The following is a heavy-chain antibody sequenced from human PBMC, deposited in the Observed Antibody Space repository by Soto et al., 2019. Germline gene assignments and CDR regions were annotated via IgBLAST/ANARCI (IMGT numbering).Heavy chain of an antibody. V-gene: IGHV1-69*13. Sequence: SVKVSSKASGGTFSSYAISWVRQAPGQGLEWMGGIIPIFGTANYAQKFQGRVTITADESTSTAYMELSSLRSEDTAVYYCARDPIVGATIDYYGMDVWGQGTTVTVSS. CDR1: GGTFSSYA. CDR2: IIPIFGTA. CDR3: ARDPIVGATIDYYGMDV. D-gene: IGHD1-26*01. J-gene: IGHJ6*02.